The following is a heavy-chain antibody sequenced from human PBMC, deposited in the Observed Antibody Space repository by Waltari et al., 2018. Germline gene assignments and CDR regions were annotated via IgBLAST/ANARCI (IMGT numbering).Heavy chain of an antibody. D-gene: IGHD3-3*01. V-gene: IGHV4-39*07. CDR2: ISYSGTT. CDR3: ARYYGNGEGWLDP. Sequence: QLQLQESGPGLVKPSETLSLTCTVSGGSISSGSYYWGWIRQPPGKGLESIGYISYSGTTYYNLALKSRGTMSVDTSRDQYSLSLRSVAAADTAVYYCARYYGNGEGWLDPWGQGTLVTVSS. CDR1: GGSISSGSYY. J-gene: IGHJ5*02.